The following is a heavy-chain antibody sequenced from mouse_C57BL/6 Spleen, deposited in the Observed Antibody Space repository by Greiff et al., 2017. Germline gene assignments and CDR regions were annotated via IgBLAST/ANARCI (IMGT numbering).Heavy chain of an antibody. V-gene: IGHV1-69*01. CDR1: GYTFTSYW. D-gene: IGHD1-1*01. CDR2: IDPSDSYT. CDR3: ARWRGLRYAMDY. J-gene: IGHJ4*01. Sequence: QVQLQQPGAELVMPGASVKLSCKASGYTFTSYWMHWVKQRPGQGLEWIGEIDPSDSYTNYNQKFKGKSTLTVDKSSSTAYMQLSSLTSEDSAVYYCARWRGLRYAMDYWGQGTSVTVSS.